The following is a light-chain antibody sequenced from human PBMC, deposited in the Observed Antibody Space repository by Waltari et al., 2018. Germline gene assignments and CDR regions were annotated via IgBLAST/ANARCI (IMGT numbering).Light chain of an antibody. Sequence: EIVLTQSPGTLSLSPGERATLSCRASQSVSSSYLAWYPQKPGQAPRRLRDGAYSRATGSPDRFSGSGSGTDFTLTISRLEPEDFAVYYCQQYGSSPPVTFGGGTKVEIK. CDR3: QQYGSSPPVT. CDR1: QSVSSSY. V-gene: IGKV3-20*01. J-gene: IGKJ4*01. CDR2: GAY.